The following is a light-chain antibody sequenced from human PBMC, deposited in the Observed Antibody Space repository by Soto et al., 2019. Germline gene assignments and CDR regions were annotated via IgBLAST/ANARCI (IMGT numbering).Light chain of an antibody. CDR2: RNS. V-gene: IGLV1-47*01. CDR3: AAWDDSLSGYV. CDR1: NSNIESNF. Sequence: QSVLTQPPSASGTPGQRGTISCSGSNSNIESNFVYWYQQLPGTAPKLLIFRNSQRPSGVPDRFSASKSGASASLAISGLRSEDEAEYYCAAWDDSLSGYVFGTGTKLTVL. J-gene: IGLJ1*01.